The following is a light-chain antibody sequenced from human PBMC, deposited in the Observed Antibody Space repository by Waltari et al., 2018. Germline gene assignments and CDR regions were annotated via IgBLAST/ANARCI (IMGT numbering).Light chain of an antibody. Sequence: DIVLTQSPDTLSLSPGERGPLSCRASPSVGRSLTGYQQKPGQAPRLLIYDASRRAPGIPDRFSGSGSGTDFSLTISRLEPEDFAVYYCQNYVRLPATFGQGTKVEIK. CDR3: QNYVRLPAT. V-gene: IGKV3-20*01. J-gene: IGKJ1*01. CDR2: DAS. CDR1: PSVGRS.